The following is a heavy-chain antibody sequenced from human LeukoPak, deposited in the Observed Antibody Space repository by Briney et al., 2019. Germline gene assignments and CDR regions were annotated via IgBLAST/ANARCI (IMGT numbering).Heavy chain of an antibody. CDR1: GFTFDDYG. Sequence: PGGSLRLSCAAPGFTFDDYGMSWVRHAPGKGLEWVSRINWDGSSRGYADSVKGRLTISRDNAKNSLYLQMNSLRAEDTALYYCAREDWVPDCSGGSCYYMDVWGKGTTVTVSS. D-gene: IGHD2-15*01. CDR3: AREDWVPDCSGGSCYYMDV. V-gene: IGHV3-20*04. CDR2: INWDGSSR. J-gene: IGHJ6*03.